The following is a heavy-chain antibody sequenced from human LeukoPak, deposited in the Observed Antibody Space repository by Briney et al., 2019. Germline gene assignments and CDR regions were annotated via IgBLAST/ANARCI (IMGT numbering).Heavy chain of an antibody. CDR1: GGSISSYY. D-gene: IGHD5-18*01. CDR3: ARDIDTAMVG. V-gene: IGHV4-4*07. J-gene: IGHJ4*01. CDR2: MYTSYSA. Sequence: PSETLSLTCTVSGGSISSYYWSWIRQPAGPGQKWIGRMYTSYSANYNPSLKSRVTMSVDTSKNQFSLKLSSVTAADTAVYYCARDIDTAMVGWGHGTLVTVSS.